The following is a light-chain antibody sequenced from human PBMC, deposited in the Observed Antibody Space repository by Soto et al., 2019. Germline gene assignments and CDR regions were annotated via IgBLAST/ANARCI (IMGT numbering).Light chain of an antibody. CDR3: QNYNSAPLT. CDR2: AAS. V-gene: IGKV1-27*01. J-gene: IGKJ3*01. Sequence: DIQMTQSPSSLSASVGDTVTITCRASQGISNSLAWFQQKPGRVPQFLIYAASTLQPWVPPRFSGCGSGTDFTLTISSLQPEDVATYYCQNYNSAPLTFGPGTRVDIK. CDR1: QGISNS.